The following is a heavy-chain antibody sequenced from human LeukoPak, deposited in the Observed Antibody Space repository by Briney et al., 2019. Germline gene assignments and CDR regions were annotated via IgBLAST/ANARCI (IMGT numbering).Heavy chain of an antibody. Sequence: GGSLRLSCAASGFTFSSYAMHWVRQAPGKGLEWVAVISYDGSNKYYADSVKGRITISRDNSKNTLYLQMNSLRAEDTAVYYCARASRIAAAGMVSYWGQGTLVTVSS. CDR2: ISYDGSNK. CDR1: GFTFSSYA. V-gene: IGHV3-30*04. CDR3: ARASRIAAAGMVSY. J-gene: IGHJ4*02. D-gene: IGHD6-13*01.